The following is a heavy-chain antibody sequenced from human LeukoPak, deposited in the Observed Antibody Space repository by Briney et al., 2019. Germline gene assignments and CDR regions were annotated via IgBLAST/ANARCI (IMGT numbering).Heavy chain of an antibody. CDR3: ATGVNRAVTPGAFDI. Sequence: RPGGSLRLSCAASGFTFVDYGMSWVRQAPGEGLEWVSGINGNGGSTGYADSVKGRFTISRDNAKNSLYLQMNSLRAEDTALYYCATGVNRAVTPGAFDIWGQGTMVTVSS. CDR2: INGNGGST. CDR1: GFTFVDYG. J-gene: IGHJ3*02. D-gene: IGHD4-17*01. V-gene: IGHV3-20*04.